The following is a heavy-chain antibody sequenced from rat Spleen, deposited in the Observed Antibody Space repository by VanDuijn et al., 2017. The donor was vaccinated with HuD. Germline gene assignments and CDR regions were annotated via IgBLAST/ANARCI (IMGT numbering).Heavy chain of an antibody. D-gene: IGHD1-1*01. Sequence: EVQLVESGGGLVQPGRSLKLSCAPSGFTFSNYGMAWVRQAPTKGLEWVATIRYDGNNTYYGDSVKGRFTISRDNAESTLSLQMDSLRSEDSATYYCARPTTGSYSYYFDYWGQGVMVTVSS. CDR3: ARPTTGSYSYYFDY. J-gene: IGHJ2*01. CDR1: GFTFSNYG. V-gene: IGHV5-29*01. CDR2: IRYDGNNT.